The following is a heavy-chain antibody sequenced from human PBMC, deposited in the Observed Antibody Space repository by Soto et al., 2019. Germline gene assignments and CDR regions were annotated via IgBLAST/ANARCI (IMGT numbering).Heavy chain of an antibody. CDR1: GGTFSSYT. Sequence: QVQLVQSGAEVKKPGSSVKVSCKASGGTFSSYTISWVRQAPGQGLEWMGRIIPILGIANYAQKFQGRVTIPEDKSTSTAYMELSSLRSEDTAVYYCARGSGIRLRWFDPWGQGTLVTVSS. V-gene: IGHV1-69*02. D-gene: IGHD3-10*01. CDR3: ARGSGIRLRWFDP. CDR2: IIPILGIA. J-gene: IGHJ5*02.